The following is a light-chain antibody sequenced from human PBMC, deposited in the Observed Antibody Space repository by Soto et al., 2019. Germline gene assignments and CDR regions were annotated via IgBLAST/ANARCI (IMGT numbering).Light chain of an antibody. J-gene: IGLJ1*01. CDR1: GIAVSYQL. V-gene: IGLV2-23*02. CDR3: CSFVGVTNDV. Sequence: SVLAQPSSVAGSPGQSIPIFFRGIAVSYQLGSWYQQQPGKAPKLILYNVTRRPSGVSNRFSGFKSGTTASLKITGLQAEDEADYYCCSFVGVTNDVFGNGTKVTVL. CDR2: NVT.